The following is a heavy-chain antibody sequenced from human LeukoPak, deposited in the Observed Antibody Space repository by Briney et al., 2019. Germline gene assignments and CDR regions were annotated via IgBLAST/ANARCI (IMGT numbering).Heavy chain of an antibody. CDR2: IRYDGSNK. Sequence: PGGSLRLSYAASGFTFSSYAMSWVRQAPGKGLEWVAFIRYDGSNKYYADSVKGRFTISRDNSKNTLYLQMNSLRAEDTAVYYCAKDRSKWIQLWLFDYWGQGTLVTVSS. CDR1: GFTFSSYA. CDR3: AKDRSKWIQLWLFDY. D-gene: IGHD5-18*01. V-gene: IGHV3-30*02. J-gene: IGHJ4*02.